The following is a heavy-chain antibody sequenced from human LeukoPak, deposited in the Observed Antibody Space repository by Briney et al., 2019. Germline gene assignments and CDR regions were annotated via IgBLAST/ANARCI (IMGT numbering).Heavy chain of an antibody. V-gene: IGHV3-23*01. D-gene: IGHD3-3*01. Sequence: GGSLGLSCAASGFTFSSYAMSWVRQAPGKGLEWVSAISGSGGSTYYADSVKGRFTISRDNSKNTLYLQMNSLRAEDTAVYYCAADHFTYYDFWSGFQNTYWGQGTLVTVSS. CDR1: GFTFSSYA. CDR2: ISGSGGST. CDR3: AADHFTYYDFWSGFQNTY. J-gene: IGHJ4*02.